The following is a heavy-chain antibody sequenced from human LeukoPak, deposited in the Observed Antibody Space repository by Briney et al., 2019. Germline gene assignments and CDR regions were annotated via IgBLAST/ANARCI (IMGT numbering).Heavy chain of an antibody. CDR3: ARGPTYYYDSSGYSNWFDP. V-gene: IGHV1-69*05. Sequence: SVKVSCKASGGTFSSYAISWVRQAPGQGLEWMGRITPIFGTANYAQKFQGRVTITTDESTSTAYMELSSLRSEDTAVYYCARGPTYYYDSSGYSNWFDPWGQGTLVTVSS. J-gene: IGHJ5*02. D-gene: IGHD3-22*01. CDR1: GGTFSSYA. CDR2: ITPIFGTA.